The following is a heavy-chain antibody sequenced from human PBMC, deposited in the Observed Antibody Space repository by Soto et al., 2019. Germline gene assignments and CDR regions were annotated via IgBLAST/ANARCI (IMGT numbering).Heavy chain of an antibody. D-gene: IGHD2-8*01. CDR1: GFTFSSYG. Sequence: GGSLRLSCAASGFTFSSYGMHWVRQAPGKGLEWVAVISYDGSNKYYADSVKGRFTISRDNSKNTLYLQMNGLRAEDTAVYYCAKDGTYCTNGVCYVLNRYYYYYGMDVWGQGTTVTVSS. J-gene: IGHJ6*02. CDR3: AKDGTYCTNGVCYVLNRYYYYYGMDV. CDR2: ISYDGSNK. V-gene: IGHV3-30*18.